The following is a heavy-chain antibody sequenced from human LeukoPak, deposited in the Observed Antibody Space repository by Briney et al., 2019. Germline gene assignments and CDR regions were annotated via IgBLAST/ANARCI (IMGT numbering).Heavy chain of an antibody. D-gene: IGHD7-27*01. CDR2: IHPGRGDT. J-gene: IGHJ4*02. CDR3: ARDHNWGPDY. CDR1: GYTFTDHY. Sequence: ASVTVSCKALGYTFTDHYFHWLRQAPGQGIEWMGLIHPGRGDTNIAQKFQGRVSLTRDMSISTAYMELSRLTSDDTAVYYCARDHNWGPDYWGQGTLVSVSS. V-gene: IGHV1-2*02.